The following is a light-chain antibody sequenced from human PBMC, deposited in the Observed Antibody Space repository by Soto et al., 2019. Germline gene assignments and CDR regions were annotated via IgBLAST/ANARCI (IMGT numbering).Light chain of an antibody. V-gene: IGLV1-47*01. CDR1: SSNIENNY. Sequence: QSVLTQPPSTSGTPGQRVTISCSGSSSNIENNYVYWYQQLPGAAPKLLIYANDKRPSGVPDRVSGFKSGTSASLAISGLRSDDETDYYCAVWDDSLSAWVLGGGTKLTV. CDR2: AND. J-gene: IGLJ3*02. CDR3: AVWDDSLSAWV.